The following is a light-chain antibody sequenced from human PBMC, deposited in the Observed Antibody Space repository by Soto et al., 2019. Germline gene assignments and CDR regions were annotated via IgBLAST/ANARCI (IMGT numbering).Light chain of an antibody. CDR1: SGHSSYS. CDR2: LEGSGSY. CDR3: ETWDSNTRV. V-gene: IGLV4-60*02. Sequence: QPVLTQSSSASASLGSSVKLTCTLSSGHSSYSIAWHQQQPGKAPRYLMKLEGSGSYNKGSGIPDRFSGSRSGADRYLTIANLPFEDEADYYCETWDSNTRVFGGGTKLTVL. J-gene: IGLJ3*02.